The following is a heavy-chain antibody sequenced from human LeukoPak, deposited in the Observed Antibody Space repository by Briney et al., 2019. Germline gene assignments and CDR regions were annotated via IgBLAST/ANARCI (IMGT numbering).Heavy chain of an antibody. CDR2: IDSSSSYI. CDR3: ARPGITGTIGYGAFDI. D-gene: IGHD1-7*01. Sequence: KPGGSLRLSCAASGFTFSSYSINWVRQAPGKGLEWVSSIDSSSSYIYYADSVKGRFTISRDNAKNSLFLQMNSLRVEDTAVYYCARPGITGTIGYGAFDIWGQGTRVTVSS. CDR1: GFTFSSYS. J-gene: IGHJ3*02. V-gene: IGHV3-21*01.